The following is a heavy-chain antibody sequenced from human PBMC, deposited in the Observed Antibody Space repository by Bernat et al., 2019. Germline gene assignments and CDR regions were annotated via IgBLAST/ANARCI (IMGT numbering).Heavy chain of an antibody. CDR1: GGSFSGYY. V-gene: IGHV4-34*01. J-gene: IGHJ4*02. CDR2: INHSGST. D-gene: IGHD4-17*01. Sequence: QVQLQQWGAGLLKPSETLSLTCAVYGGSFSGYYWSWIRQPPGKGLEWIGEINHSGSTNYNPSLKSRVTISVDTSKNQFSLKLSSVTAADTAVYYCASGGYGDDSLNYWGQGTLVTVSS. CDR3: ASGGYGDDSLNY.